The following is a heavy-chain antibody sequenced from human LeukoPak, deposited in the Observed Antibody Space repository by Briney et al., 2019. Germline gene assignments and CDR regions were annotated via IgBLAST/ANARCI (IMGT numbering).Heavy chain of an antibody. J-gene: IGHJ3*02. CDR3: ARRSYDSSGFQADEAFDI. CDR2: IYHSGSA. D-gene: IGHD3-22*01. CDR1: GYSISSGYY. V-gene: IGHV4-38-2*01. Sequence: SETLSLTXAVSGYSISSGYYWGWIRQPPGKGLEWIGSIYHSGSAYYNPSLKSRVTISVDTSKNQFSLKLSSVTAADTAVYYCARRSYDSSGFQADEAFDIWGQGTMVTVSS.